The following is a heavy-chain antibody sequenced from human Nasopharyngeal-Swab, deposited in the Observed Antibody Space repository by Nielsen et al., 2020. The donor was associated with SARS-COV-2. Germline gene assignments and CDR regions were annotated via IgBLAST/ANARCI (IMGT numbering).Heavy chain of an antibody. J-gene: IGHJ6*02. CDR2: ISSSSSTI. D-gene: IGHD6-6*01. CDR1: GFTFSSYS. V-gene: IGHV3-48*01. Sequence: GESLKISCAASGFTFSSYSMNWVRQAPGKGLEWVSYISSSSSTIYYADSVKGRFTISRDNAKNSLYLQMNSLRAEDTAVYYCARDKGRGGRSGGGSSSSPYYYYGMDVWGQGTTVTVSS. CDR3: ARDKGRGGRSGGGSSSSPYYYYGMDV.